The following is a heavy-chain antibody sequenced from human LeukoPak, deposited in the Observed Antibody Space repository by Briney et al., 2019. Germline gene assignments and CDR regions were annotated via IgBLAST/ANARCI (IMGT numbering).Heavy chain of an antibody. J-gene: IGHJ4*02. Sequence: PGGSLRLSCAASGFTFTDYYMSWIRQAPGKGLEWVSYISSSSSYTNYADSVKGRFTISRDNAKNSLYLQMNSLRAEDTAVYYCARARYSYGPLDYWGQGTLVTVSS. D-gene: IGHD5-18*01. V-gene: IGHV3-11*06. CDR3: ARARYSYGPLDY. CDR2: ISSSSSYT. CDR1: GFTFTDYY.